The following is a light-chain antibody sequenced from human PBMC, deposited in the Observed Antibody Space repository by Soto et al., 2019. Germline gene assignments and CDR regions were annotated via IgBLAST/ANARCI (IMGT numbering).Light chain of an antibody. J-gene: IGLJ1*01. CDR2: DVS. Sequence: QSALTQPASVSGSPGQSITISCTGTSSDVGGYNYVSCYQQHPGKAPKLMIYDVSNRPSGVSNRFSGSKSGNTASLTISGLQAEDEADYYCSSYTSSSTYYVFGTGTKLTVL. CDR3: SSYTSSSTYYV. V-gene: IGLV2-14*01. CDR1: SSDVGGYNY.